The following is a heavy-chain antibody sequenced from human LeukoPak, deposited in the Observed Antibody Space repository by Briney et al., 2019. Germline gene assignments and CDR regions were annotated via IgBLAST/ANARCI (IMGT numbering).Heavy chain of an antibody. CDR1: GLIFDDYA. D-gene: IGHD3-16*01. J-gene: IGHJ4*02. CDR3: ARSNVMHDY. Sequence: PGGSLRLSCAASGLIFDDYAMHWVRQAPGKGLEWVSLISGGGGSTYYADSVQGRFTISRDSAKNSLYLQMSSLRDEDTAIYYCARSNVMHDYWGQGTLVTVSS. CDR2: ISGGGGST. V-gene: IGHV3-43*02.